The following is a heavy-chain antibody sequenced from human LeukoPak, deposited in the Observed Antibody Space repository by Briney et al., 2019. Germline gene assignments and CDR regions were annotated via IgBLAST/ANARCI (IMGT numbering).Heavy chain of an antibody. V-gene: IGHV3-48*01. CDR2: IGTTTSTI. CDR1: GFTFSDYN. CDR3: ARDRGYCRGATCYAYYMDV. J-gene: IGHJ6*03. D-gene: IGHD2-2*01. Sequence: GGSLRLSCAASGFTFSDYNMYWVRQAPGRGLEWVSFIGTTTSTIYYADSVKGRFTISRDNAKNLLYLRMNSLRAEDTAVYYCARDRGYCRGATCYAYYMDVWGTGTTVTVSS.